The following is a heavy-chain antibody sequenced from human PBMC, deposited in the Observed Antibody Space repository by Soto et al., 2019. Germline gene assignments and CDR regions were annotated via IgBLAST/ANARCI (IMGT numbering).Heavy chain of an antibody. Sequence: SGPTLVNPTQTLTLTCTFSGFSLSTSGMRVSWIRQPPGKALEWLARIDWDDDKFYSTSLETRLTISKDTSKNQVVLTMTNMDPVDTATYYCARIRGSSWSPDVWGQGTTVTVSS. CDR1: GFSLSTSGMR. CDR2: IDWDDDK. CDR3: ARIRGSSWSPDV. J-gene: IGHJ6*02. D-gene: IGHD6-13*01. V-gene: IGHV2-70*04.